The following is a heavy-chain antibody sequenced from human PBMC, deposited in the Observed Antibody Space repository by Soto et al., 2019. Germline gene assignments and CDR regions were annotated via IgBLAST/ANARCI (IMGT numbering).Heavy chain of an antibody. CDR2: INHSGST. V-gene: IGHV4-34*01. D-gene: IGHD6-13*01. J-gene: IGHJ4*02. CDR3: ASWYSSSWYFDY. Sequence: SETLSLTCAVYGGSFSGYYWSWIRQPPGKGLEWIGEINHSGSTNYNPSLKSRVTISVDTSKNQFSLKLSSVTAADTAVYYSASWYSSSWYFDYWGQGTLVTVSS. CDR1: GGSFSGYY.